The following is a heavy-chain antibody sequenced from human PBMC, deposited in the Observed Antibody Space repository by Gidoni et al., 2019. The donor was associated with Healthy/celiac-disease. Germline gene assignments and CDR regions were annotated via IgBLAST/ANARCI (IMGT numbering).Heavy chain of an antibody. CDR2: IYYSGST. D-gene: IGHD6-13*01. CDR1: GGSISSGGYS. CDR3: ARFSHSSSWYYPHPRNWYFDL. V-gene: IGHV4-30-4*07. Sequence: QVQLQESGPGLVKPSQTLSLTCAVSGGSISSGGYSWSWIRQPPGKGLEWIGYIYYSGSTYYNPSLKSRVTISVDTSKNQFSLKLSSVTAADTAVYYCARFSHSSSWYYPHPRNWYFDLWGRGTLVTVSS. J-gene: IGHJ2*01.